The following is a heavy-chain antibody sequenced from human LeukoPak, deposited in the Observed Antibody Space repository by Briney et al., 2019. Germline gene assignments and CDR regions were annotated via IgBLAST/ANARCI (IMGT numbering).Heavy chain of an antibody. Sequence: GASVKVSCKASGYTFTGYYMHWVRQAPGQGLEWMGRINPNSGGTNYAQNLQGRVTMTTDTSTTTAYMELRSLRSDDTAVYYCAREGNGGAWGQGTLVTVSS. CDR1: GYTFTGYY. CDR2: INPNSGGT. J-gene: IGHJ5*02. D-gene: IGHD3-10*01. CDR3: AREGNGGA. V-gene: IGHV1-2*06.